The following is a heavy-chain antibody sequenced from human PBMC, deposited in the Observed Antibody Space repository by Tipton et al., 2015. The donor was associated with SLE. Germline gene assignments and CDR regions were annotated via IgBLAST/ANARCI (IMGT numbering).Heavy chain of an antibody. D-gene: IGHD6-13*01. CDR1: GFTFSSYS. V-gene: IGHV3-48*01. Sequence: SLRLSCAASGFTFSSYSMNWVRQAPGKGLERVSYISSSSSTIYYAYSGKGRFTISRDNAKNSLYLQLNSLRAEDTAVYYCARDLPSGGWYRGFDYWGQGTLVTVSS. J-gene: IGHJ4*02. CDR3: ARDLPSGGWYRGFDY. CDR2: ISSSSSTI.